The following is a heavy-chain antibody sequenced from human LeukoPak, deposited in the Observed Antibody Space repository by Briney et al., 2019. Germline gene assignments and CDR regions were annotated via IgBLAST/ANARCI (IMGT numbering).Heavy chain of an antibody. V-gene: IGHV5-10-1*01. J-gene: IGHJ3*02. CDR2: IDPSDSYT. Sequence: GESLQISCKGSGSRFTSYWISWVRQMPGKGLEWMGRIDPSDSYTNYSPSFQGHVTISAHKSISTAYLQWSSLKASDTAMYYCAIPRAGVGEDYDSSGYSVRNAFDIWGQGTMVTVSS. D-gene: IGHD3-22*01. CDR3: AIPRAGVGEDYDSSGYSVRNAFDI. CDR1: GSRFTSYW.